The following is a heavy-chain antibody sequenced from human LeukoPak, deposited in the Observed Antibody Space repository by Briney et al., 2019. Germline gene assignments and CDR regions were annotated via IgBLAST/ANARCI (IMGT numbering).Heavy chain of an antibody. D-gene: IGHD3-10*01. J-gene: IGHJ4*02. CDR2: INPSGGST. Sequence: ASVTVSCKASGYTFTSYYMHWVRQAPGQGLEWMGIINPSGGSTIYAQKFQGRVTITRDISTSTVYMELSSLRSEDTAVYYCARALWSQPYYFDYWGQGTLVTVSS. CDR1: GYTFTSYY. CDR3: ARALWSQPYYFDY. V-gene: IGHV1-46*01.